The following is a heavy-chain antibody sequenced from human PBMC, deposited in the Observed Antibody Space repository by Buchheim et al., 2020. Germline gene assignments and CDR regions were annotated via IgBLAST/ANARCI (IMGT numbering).Heavy chain of an antibody. CDR3: ARSPLGYCSGGSCYSNYGMDV. D-gene: IGHD2-15*01. Sequence: QVQLQESGPGLVKPSQTLSLTCTVSGGSISSGDYYWSWIRQPPGKGLEWIGYIYYSGSTYYNPSFKSRVTISVDKSKNQFSLKLSSVTDADTAVYYCARSPLGYCSGGSCYSNYGMDVWGQGTT. V-gene: IGHV4-30-4*01. CDR2: IYYSGST. J-gene: IGHJ6*02. CDR1: GGSISSGDYY.